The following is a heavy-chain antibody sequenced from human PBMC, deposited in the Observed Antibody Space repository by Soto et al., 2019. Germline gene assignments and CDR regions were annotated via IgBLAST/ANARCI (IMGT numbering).Heavy chain of an antibody. CDR1: GYSFTSYW. J-gene: IGHJ6*02. CDR2: IYPGDSDT. D-gene: IGHD2-2*02. CDR3: ARHHRDIVVVPAAIRAYYYYGMDV. V-gene: IGHV5-51*01. Sequence: PGESLKISCKGSGYSFTSYWIGWVRQMPGKGLEWMGIIYPGDSDTRYSPSFQGQVTISADKSISTAYLQWSSLKASDTAMYYCARHHRDIVVVPAAIRAYYYYGMDVWGQGTTVTVSS.